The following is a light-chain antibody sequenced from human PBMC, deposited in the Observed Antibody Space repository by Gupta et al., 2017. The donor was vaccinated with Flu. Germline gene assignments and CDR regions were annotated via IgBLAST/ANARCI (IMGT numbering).Light chain of an antibody. CDR1: QDIKNY. CDR2: DAS. J-gene: IGKJ4*01. Sequence: DIQMTQSPSSLSASVGDRVTITCQATQDIKNYLNWYQQKPGKAPKLLIYDASNLETGVPSRFSGSGSGTDFTFTISSLQPADIATSYCHQYDKLPRTFGGGTGVEIK. V-gene: IGKV1-33*01. CDR3: HQYDKLPRT.